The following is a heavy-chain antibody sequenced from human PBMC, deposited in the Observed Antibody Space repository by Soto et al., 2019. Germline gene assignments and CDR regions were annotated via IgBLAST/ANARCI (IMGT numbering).Heavy chain of an antibody. CDR1: DGSISSGDYY. CDR3: ARLVDNYVHYYFDY. D-gene: IGHD3-10*02. V-gene: IGHV4-31*03. CDR2: IYYRGTT. Sequence: SQTLCLTYTVSDGSISSGDYYWSCIRQHPEKGLEWMGYIYYRGTTYYNPSLKSRVTISVDTSKNQFSLKLNSVTAADTAVYYCARLVDNYVHYYFDYWGQGILVTGSS. J-gene: IGHJ4*02.